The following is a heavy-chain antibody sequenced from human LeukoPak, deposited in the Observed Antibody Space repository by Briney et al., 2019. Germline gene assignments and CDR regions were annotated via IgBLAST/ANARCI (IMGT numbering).Heavy chain of an antibody. CDR3: ARNYYDRSGYYYGDAFDI. Sequence: PGGSLRLSCAASGFTFSSYAMLWVRQAPGKGLEWVAVISYDGSNKYYADSVKGRFTISRDNSKNTLYLQMNSLRAEDTAVYYCARNYYDRSGYYYGDAFDIWGQGTMVTVSS. J-gene: IGHJ3*02. V-gene: IGHV3-30*14. CDR2: ISYDGSNK. D-gene: IGHD3-22*01. CDR1: GFTFSSYA.